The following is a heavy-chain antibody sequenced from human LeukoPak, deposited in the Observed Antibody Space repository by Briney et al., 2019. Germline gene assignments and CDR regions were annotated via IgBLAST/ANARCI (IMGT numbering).Heavy chain of an antibody. D-gene: IGHD6-19*01. Sequence: SVKVSCKASGGTFSSYAISWVRQAPGQGLEWMGGIIPIFGTANYAQKFQGRVAITTDETTSTAYMELSSLRSEDTAVYYCARDSSGWYRFDYWGQGTLVTVSS. CDR1: GGTFSSYA. CDR3: ARDSSGWYRFDY. J-gene: IGHJ4*02. CDR2: IIPIFGTA. V-gene: IGHV1-69*05.